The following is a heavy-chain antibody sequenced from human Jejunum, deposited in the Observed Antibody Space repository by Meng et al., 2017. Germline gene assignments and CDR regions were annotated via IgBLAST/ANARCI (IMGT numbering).Heavy chain of an antibody. Sequence: GGSLRLSCAASGFTFSDYYMTWIRQAPGKGLEWVSYISNSGSSTYSADSVKGRFTISRDNAKNTLYLQMNSLRAEDTAVYHCARGWKNSAMITGWGQGTLVTVSS. CDR3: ARGWKNSAMITG. CDR2: ISNSGSST. J-gene: IGHJ4*02. CDR1: GFTFSDYY. D-gene: IGHD5-18*01. V-gene: IGHV3-11*01.